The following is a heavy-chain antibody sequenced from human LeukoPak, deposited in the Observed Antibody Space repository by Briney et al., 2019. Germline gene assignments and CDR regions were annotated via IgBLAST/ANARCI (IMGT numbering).Heavy chain of an antibody. J-gene: IGHJ4*02. Sequence: ASVKVSFKASGYTFSTYAISWVRQAPGQGLEWMGWISAYNGNTNYAQKLQGRVTMTTDTSTSTAYMELRSLRSDDTAVYYCARGIRSGYVFGDYWGQGTLVTVSS. D-gene: IGHD5-12*01. CDR3: ARGIRSGYVFGDY. CDR1: GYTFSTYA. CDR2: ISAYNGNT. V-gene: IGHV1-18*01.